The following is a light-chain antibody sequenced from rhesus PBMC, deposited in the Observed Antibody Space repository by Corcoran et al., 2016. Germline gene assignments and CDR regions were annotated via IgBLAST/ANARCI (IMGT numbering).Light chain of an antibody. V-gene: IGKV2-78*01. J-gene: IGKJ2*01. Sequence: EMVMTQTPLSLPVTPGQPASISCRSSPGLLDRDGYAHLHWYMKKPGQSPQLLFYLVSHRAFGVPDRFSGSGSGTDFTLKISRVEAEDVGVYYCMQTLQTPYSFGQGTKVEIK. CDR1: PGLLDRDGYAH. CDR2: LVS. CDR3: MQTLQTPYS.